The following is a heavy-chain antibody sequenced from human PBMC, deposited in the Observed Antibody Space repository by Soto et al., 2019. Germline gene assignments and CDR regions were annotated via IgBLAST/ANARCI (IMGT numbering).Heavy chain of an antibody. CDR3: ARDRQWLVPPRWFDP. J-gene: IGHJ5*02. V-gene: IGHV1-69*06. Sequence: SVKVSCKASENTFIGYYLHWVRQAPGQALEWMGGIIPIFGTANYAQKFQGRVTITADKSTSTAYMELSSLRSEDTAVYYCARDRQWLVPPRWFDPGGQGTLVTVSS. CDR2: IIPIFGTA. D-gene: IGHD6-19*01. CDR1: ENTFIGYY.